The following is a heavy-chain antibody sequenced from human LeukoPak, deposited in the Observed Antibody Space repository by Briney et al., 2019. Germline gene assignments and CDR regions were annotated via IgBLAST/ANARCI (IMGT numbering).Heavy chain of an antibody. D-gene: IGHD6-13*01. CDR3: ARGAAVFH. J-gene: IGHJ4*02. CDR1: GGSISSYY. Sequence: SETLSLTCTVSGGSISSYYWSWIRQPPGKGLEWIGYIYYSGSTYYSPSLKSRVTISVDTSKNQFSLKLSSVTAADTAVYYCARGAAVFHWGQGTLVTVSS. V-gene: IGHV4-59*08. CDR2: IYYSGST.